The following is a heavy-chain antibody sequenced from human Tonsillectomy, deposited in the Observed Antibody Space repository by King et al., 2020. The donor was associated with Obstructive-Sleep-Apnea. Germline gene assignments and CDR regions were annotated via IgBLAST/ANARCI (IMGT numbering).Heavy chain of an antibody. V-gene: IGHV4-59*08. CDR3: ARSLDYGDYPGAFDI. Sequence: VQLQESGPGLVKPSETLSLTCTVSDGSSSSYYWSWIRQPPGKGLEWIGYIYYSGSTNYNPSLQSRVTISVDTSKNQFSLKLSSVADTDTAVYYCARSLDYGDYPGAFDIWGQGTMVTVSS. CDR1: DGSSSSYY. J-gene: IGHJ3*02. CDR2: IYYSGST. D-gene: IGHD4-17*01.